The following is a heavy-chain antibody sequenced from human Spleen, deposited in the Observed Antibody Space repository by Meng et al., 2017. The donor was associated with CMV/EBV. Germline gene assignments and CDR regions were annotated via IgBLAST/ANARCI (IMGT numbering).Heavy chain of an antibody. CDR1: GFTFSSYS. D-gene: IGHD5-12*01. Sequence: GESLKISCAASGFTFSSYSMNWVRQAPGKGLEWVSYISKSGSTIYYADSVKGRFIISRDNAKNSLNLQMYSLRAEDTAVYYCARGGYSGYGLDYWGQGTLVTVSS. J-gene: IGHJ4*02. CDR2: ISKSGSTI. CDR3: ARGGYSGYGLDY. V-gene: IGHV3-48*01.